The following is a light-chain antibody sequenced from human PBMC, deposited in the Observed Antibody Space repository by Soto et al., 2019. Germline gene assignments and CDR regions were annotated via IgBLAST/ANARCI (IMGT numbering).Light chain of an antibody. V-gene: IGKV3-20*01. Sequence: EIVLTHSPGTLSLSPGERATLSCRASHSVSSRFLALYWQKPGQAPMLLIYGASSRATGIPDRFSGSGSGTDYTLTISRLEPEDVAVCYCQQYGSSPLPFGGGTNVEIK. CDR2: GAS. J-gene: IGKJ4*01. CDR3: QQYGSSPLP. CDR1: HSVSSRF.